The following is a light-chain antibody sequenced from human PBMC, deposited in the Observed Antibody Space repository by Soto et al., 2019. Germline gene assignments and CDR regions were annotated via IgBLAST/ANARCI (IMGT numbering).Light chain of an antibody. CDR1: QSVSSSY. J-gene: IGKJ4*01. CDR3: QQYGSSPLT. CDR2: GAS. V-gene: IGKV3-20*01. Sequence: EIVLTQSPGTLSLSPGERATLSCRASQSVSSSYLAWYQQKPGQAPRLLIYGASSTATGIPDRFSGSGSGTDFTLTIRRLEPEDFAVYYCQQYGSSPLTFGGGTKVESK.